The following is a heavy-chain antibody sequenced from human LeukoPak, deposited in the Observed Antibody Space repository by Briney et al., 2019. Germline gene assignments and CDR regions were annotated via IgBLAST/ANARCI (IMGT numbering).Heavy chain of an antibody. CDR1: GYSFTSYW. CDR3: ARPRRVVAPAAMSWYFDL. Sequence: GESLKISCKGSGYSFTSYWIGWVRQMPGKGLEWMGIIYPGDSDTRYSPSFQGQVTISADKSISTAYLQWSSLKASDTAMYYCARPRRVVAPAAMSWYFDLWGRGTLVTVSS. V-gene: IGHV5-51*01. CDR2: IYPGDSDT. J-gene: IGHJ2*01. D-gene: IGHD2-2*01.